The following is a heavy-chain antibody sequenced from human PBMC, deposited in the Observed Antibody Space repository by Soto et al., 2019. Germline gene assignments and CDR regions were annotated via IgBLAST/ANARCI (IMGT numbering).Heavy chain of an antibody. CDR2: ISGSPTDT. CDR1: GFTFSSYA. V-gene: IGHV3-23*01. J-gene: IGHJ4*02. CDR3: ARGGFVALTVEFDY. Sequence: EVQLLESGGGLVQPGGSLRLSCVASGFTFSSYAMSWVRQAPGKGLGWVSGISGSPTDTYYADSVKGRFTISRDNSKNTHYLQMNSLRPEDTAIYYCARGGFVALTVEFDYWGQGTLVTVSS. D-gene: IGHD3-9*01.